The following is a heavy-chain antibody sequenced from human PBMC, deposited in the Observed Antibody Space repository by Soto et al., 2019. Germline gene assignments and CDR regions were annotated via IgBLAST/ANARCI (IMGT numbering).Heavy chain of an antibody. CDR2: ISTTSTYI. V-gene: IGHV3-21*01. CDR3: ARDYVMDV. J-gene: IGHJ6*02. CDR1: GFTFSGDA. D-gene: IGHD3-10*02. Sequence: EVQLVESGGGLVKPGGSLRLSCAASGFTFSGDAMNWVRQSPGKGLEWVSSISTTSTYIYYADSVKGRFTISRDNANNSLHLQMTDLRAEDTAVYYCARDYVMDVGGQGTTVTVSS.